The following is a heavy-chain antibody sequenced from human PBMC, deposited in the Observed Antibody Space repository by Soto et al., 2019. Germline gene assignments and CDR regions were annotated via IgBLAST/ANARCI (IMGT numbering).Heavy chain of an antibody. V-gene: IGHV3-13*01. D-gene: IGHD3-9*01. CDR1: GFTFSSYG. Sequence: GGSLRLSCAASGFTFSSYGMHWVRQAPGKGLEWVSAIGTAGDTYYPGSVKGRFTISRENAKNSLYLQMNSLRAEDTAVYYCARSVDYDILTGFFDYWGQGTLVTVSS. CDR3: ARSVDYDILTGFFDY. J-gene: IGHJ4*02. CDR2: IGTAGDT.